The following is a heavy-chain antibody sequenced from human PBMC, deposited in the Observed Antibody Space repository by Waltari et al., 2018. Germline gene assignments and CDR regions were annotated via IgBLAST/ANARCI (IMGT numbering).Heavy chain of an antibody. J-gene: IGHJ1*01. CDR2: ISDSGGGT. D-gene: IGHD6-13*01. CDR3: AKYSSAAAEDFQH. Sequence: EVQLLESGGGLVQPGGSLRFSCAASGFTFSSYPMSWVRPAPGKGLEWVSSISDSGGGTYYADSVKGRFTISRDNSKNTLYLQLNSLRAEDTAVYYCAKYSSAAAEDFQHWGQGTLVTVSS. CDR1: GFTFSSYP. V-gene: IGHV3-23*01.